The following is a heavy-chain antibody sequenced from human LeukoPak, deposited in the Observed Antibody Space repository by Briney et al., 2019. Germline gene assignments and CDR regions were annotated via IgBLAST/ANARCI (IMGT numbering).Heavy chain of an antibody. J-gene: IGHJ5*02. V-gene: IGHV3-23*01. D-gene: IGHD3-10*01. CDR3: AKDPLGSRPVNWFDP. CDR1: GFTFSSYA. Sequence: GGSLRLSCAASGFTFSSYAMSWVRQAPGEGLEWVSAISGSGGSTYYADSVKGRFTISRDNSKNTLYLQMNSLRAEDTAVYYCAKDPLGSRPVNWFDPWGQGTLVTVSS. CDR2: ISGSGGST.